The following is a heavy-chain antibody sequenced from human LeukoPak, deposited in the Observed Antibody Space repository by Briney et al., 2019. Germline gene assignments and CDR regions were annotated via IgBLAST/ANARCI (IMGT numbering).Heavy chain of an antibody. Sequence: GGSLRVSCLPSGFTFSNYAMSWVCQAPGKRLKWVSGITISGRTAYYAASVKGRFTISRDNSKNTLYLQMNSLRAEDTAVYYCAKGPTLYASGTYTYFHYWGQGTLVTVSS. J-gene: IGHJ4*02. D-gene: IGHD3-10*01. CDR3: AKGPTLYASGTYTYFHY. CDR1: GFTFSNYA. V-gene: IGHV3-23*01. CDR2: ITISGRTA.